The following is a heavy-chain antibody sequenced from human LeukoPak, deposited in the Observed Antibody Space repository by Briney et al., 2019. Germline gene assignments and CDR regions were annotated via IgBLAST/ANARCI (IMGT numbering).Heavy chain of an antibody. Sequence: GGPLRLSCAASGFTFSSYAVNWVRRAPGKGLEWVSGLSGSGGTTYYADSVKGRFTISRDNSKNTLYLQMNSLRVEDTAVYYCAKRSDGDGDLDYWGQGTLVTVSS. V-gene: IGHV3-23*01. CDR3: AKRSDGDGDLDY. J-gene: IGHJ4*02. D-gene: IGHD2-21*02. CDR2: LSGSGGTT. CDR1: GFTFSSYA.